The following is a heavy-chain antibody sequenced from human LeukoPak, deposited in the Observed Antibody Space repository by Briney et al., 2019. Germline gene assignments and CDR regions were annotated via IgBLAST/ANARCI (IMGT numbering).Heavy chain of an antibody. CDR3: ARELDYYGSGSYSYYYGMDV. D-gene: IGHD3-10*01. V-gene: IGHV4-59*01. Sequence: PSETLSLTCTVSGGSISSYYWSWLRQPPGKGLEWIGYIYYSGSTNYNPSLKSRVTISVDTSKNQFSLKLSSVTAADTAVYYCARELDYYGSGSYSYYYGMDVWGKGTTVTVSS. J-gene: IGHJ6*04. CDR1: GGSISSYY. CDR2: IYYSGST.